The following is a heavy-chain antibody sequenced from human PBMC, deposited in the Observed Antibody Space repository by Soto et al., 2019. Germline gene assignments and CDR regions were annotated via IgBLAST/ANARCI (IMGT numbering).Heavy chain of an antibody. J-gene: IGHJ4*02. CDR3: AKDEDGYSWGIDY. V-gene: IGHV3-33*06. D-gene: IGHD3-16*01. Sequence: GGSLRLSCAAPGFTFSSYGMHWVRQAPGKGLEWVAIIWYDGSKKYYADSVKDRFTISRDNSKNTLSLQMDSLRAEDTAIYYCAKDEDGYSWGIDYWGQGTLVTVSS. CDR1: GFTFSSYG. CDR2: IWYDGSKK.